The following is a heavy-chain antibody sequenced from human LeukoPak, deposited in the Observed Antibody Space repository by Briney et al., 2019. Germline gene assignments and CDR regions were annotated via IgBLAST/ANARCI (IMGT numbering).Heavy chain of an antibody. Sequence: GGSLRLSCAASGFTFSSYAMSWVRQAPGKGLEWVSAISGSGGSTYYADSVKGRFTISRDNSKNTLYLQMNSPRAEDTAVYYCAKVEGYCSSTSCYGGLDYWGQGTLVTVSS. CDR1: GFTFSSYA. CDR3: AKVEGYCSSTSCYGGLDY. CDR2: ISGSGGST. V-gene: IGHV3-23*01. D-gene: IGHD2-2*01. J-gene: IGHJ4*02.